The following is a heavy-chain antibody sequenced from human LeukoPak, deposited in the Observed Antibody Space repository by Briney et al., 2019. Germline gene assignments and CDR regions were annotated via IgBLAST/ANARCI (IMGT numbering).Heavy chain of an antibody. CDR2: IYHTGST. Sequence: SETLSLTCTVSGYSISSGYYWGWIRQPPGKGLEWIGSIYHTGSTYYNPALRSRVTISVDTSKNQFSLKLSSVPAADPPVYYCESGVGATNYYYYYMAVWGKGTTVTVSS. D-gene: IGHD1-26*01. CDR3: ESGVGATNYYYYYMAV. V-gene: IGHV4-38-2*02. J-gene: IGHJ6*03. CDR1: GYSISSGYY.